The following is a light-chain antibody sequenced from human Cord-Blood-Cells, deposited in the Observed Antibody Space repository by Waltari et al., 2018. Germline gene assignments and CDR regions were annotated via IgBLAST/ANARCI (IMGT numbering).Light chain of an antibody. CDR3: QAWDSSTAV. V-gene: IGLV3-1*01. CDR2: QDS. Sequence: SYELTQPPSVSVSPGQTASITCPGAKLGDKYACWYQQKPGQSPVLVIYQDSKRPSGIPERFSGSNSGNTATLTISGTQAMDEADYYCQAWDSSTAVFGGGNKLTVL. CDR1: KLGDKY. J-gene: IGLJ2*01.